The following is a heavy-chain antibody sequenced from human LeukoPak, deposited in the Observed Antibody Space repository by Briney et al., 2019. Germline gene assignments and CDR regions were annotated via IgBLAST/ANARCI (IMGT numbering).Heavy chain of an antibody. CDR2: IYYSGDT. CDR1: GGSISSYY. CDR3: ARWLQSQDYYYYMDV. V-gene: IGHV4-59*01. D-gene: IGHD5-24*01. Sequence: SETLSLTCTVSGGSISSYYWSWIRQPPGKGLEWIGYIYYSGDTNYNPSLQSRVTVSVDTSKNQFSLKLTSVTAADTAVYYCARWLQSQDYYYYMDVWGKGTTVTISS. J-gene: IGHJ6*03.